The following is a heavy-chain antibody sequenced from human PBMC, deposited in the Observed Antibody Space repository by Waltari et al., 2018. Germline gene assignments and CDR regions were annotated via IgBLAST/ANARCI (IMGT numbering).Heavy chain of an antibody. Sequence: QVQLQQWGAGLLKPSETLSLTCAVYGGSFSGYYWSWIRQPPGKGLEWIGEINHRGRTNYNPSLKSRVTISVDTSKNQFSLKLSSVTAADTAVYYCARARITIFGVVKGVDYWGQGTLVTVSS. V-gene: IGHV4-34*01. CDR3: ARARITIFGVVKGVDY. CDR2: INHRGRT. CDR1: GGSFSGYY. J-gene: IGHJ4*02. D-gene: IGHD3-3*01.